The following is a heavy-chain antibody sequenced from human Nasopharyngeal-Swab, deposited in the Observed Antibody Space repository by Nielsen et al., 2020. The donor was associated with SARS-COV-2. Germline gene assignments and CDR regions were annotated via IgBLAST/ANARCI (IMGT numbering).Heavy chain of an antibody. CDR2: IYYSGST. J-gene: IGHJ4*02. CDR1: GGPIRSYY. V-gene: IGHV4-59*01. D-gene: IGHD3-10*01. CDR3: VRVEGSPYGSGSYSIDY. Sequence: SDTRSPTGTAPGGPIRSYYWSGIRKPPGKGLEGSGYIYYSGSTNYNPSLKRRVTISVDTSKKQFSLKRSSVTAADTAVYYCVRVEGSPYGSGSYSIDYWGQGTLVTVSS.